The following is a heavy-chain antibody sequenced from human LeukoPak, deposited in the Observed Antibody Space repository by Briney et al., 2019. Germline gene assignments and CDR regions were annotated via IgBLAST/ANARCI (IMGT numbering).Heavy chain of an antibody. CDR3: AKDSEYYYDSSGYYYYYYMDV. V-gene: IGHV3-21*01. Sequence: GGSLRLSCAASEFTFSSYNMNWVRQAPGKGLEWVSSISSSSKYIYYADSVKGRFTISRDNAKNSLYLQMNSLRAEDTAVYYCAKDSEYYYDSSGYYYYYYMDVWGKGTTVTVSS. CDR2: ISSSSKYI. D-gene: IGHD3-22*01. CDR1: EFTFSSYN. J-gene: IGHJ6*03.